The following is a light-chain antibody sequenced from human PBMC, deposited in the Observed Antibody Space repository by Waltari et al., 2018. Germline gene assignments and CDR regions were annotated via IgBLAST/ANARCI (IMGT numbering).Light chain of an antibody. V-gene: IGKV1-39*01. CDR2: GAS. J-gene: IGKJ2*01. Sequence: DIQMTQSPSSLSASVGDRVTISCRASQTISSYLNWYQQKPGKAPDLLIYGASGLQSGVPSRFSDRGSGTDFTLTISSLQPEDFATYYCQQSYSTPPYTFGQGTKLEIK. CDR1: QTISSY. CDR3: QQSYSTPPYT.